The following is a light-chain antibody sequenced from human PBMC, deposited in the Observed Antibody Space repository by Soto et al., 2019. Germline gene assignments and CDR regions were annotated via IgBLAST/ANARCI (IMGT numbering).Light chain of an antibody. V-gene: IGKV1-39*01. CDR2: EAS. CDR3: QQSYNTSIT. J-gene: IGKJ5*01. CDR1: QGFAGW. Sequence: GDRVTITCRASQGFAGWLAWYQQRPGKAPKLLISEASILQAGVPSRFSGSGSGTDFTLTISSLQPEDFATYYCQQSYNTSITFGQGTRLEIK.